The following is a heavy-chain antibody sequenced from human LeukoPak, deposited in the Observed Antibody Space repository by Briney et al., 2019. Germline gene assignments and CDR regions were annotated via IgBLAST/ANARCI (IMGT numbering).Heavy chain of an antibody. CDR3: ARSPYSGYDFMDY. Sequence: SETLSLTCTVSGGSISSYYWSWIRQPPGKGLEWIGYIYYSGSTNYNPSLKSRVTISVDTSKNQFSLKLSSVTAADTAVYYCARSPYSGYDFMDYWGQGTLVTVSS. CDR1: GGSISSYY. J-gene: IGHJ4*02. CDR2: IYYSGST. D-gene: IGHD5-12*01. V-gene: IGHV4-59*01.